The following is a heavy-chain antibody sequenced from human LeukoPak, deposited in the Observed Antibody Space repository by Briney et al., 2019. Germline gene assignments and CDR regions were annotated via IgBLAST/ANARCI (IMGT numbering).Heavy chain of an antibody. Sequence: SETLSLTCTVSADSLSSGGHYWAWIRQFPGKGLESIGFIHHSGRSRHNPSLKDRVAISVDTSRKQFALKLSSVTAADTVMYYCARGGNRFGGFYFDYWGQGIQVIVSS. V-gene: IGHV4-31*03. J-gene: IGHJ4*02. CDR1: ADSLSSGGHY. CDR3: ARGGNRFGGFYFDY. CDR2: IHHSGRS. D-gene: IGHD3-10*01.